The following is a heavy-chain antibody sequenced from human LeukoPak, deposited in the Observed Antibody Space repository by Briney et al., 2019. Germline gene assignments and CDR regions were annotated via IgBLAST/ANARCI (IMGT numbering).Heavy chain of an antibody. CDR1: GGTFSSYA. D-gene: IGHD6-19*01. Sequence: SVKVSCKASGGTFSSYAISWVRQAPGQGLEWMGGIIPIFGTANYAQKFQGRVTITADESTSTAYMELSSLRSEDTAVYYCARDRGAVTDVFDYWGQGTLVTVSS. CDR2: IIPIFGTA. CDR3: ARDRGAVTDVFDY. J-gene: IGHJ4*02. V-gene: IGHV1-69*13.